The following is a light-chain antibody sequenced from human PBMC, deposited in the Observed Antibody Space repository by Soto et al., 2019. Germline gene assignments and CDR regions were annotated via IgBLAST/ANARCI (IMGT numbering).Light chain of an antibody. CDR1: QSVSNY. Sequence: EIVLTQSPATLSLSPGERATLSCRASQSVSNYLAWYQQKPGQAPRLLIYDASNRATGIPARFSGSGSGTDCTLTISSLEPEDFAVYYCQQRSNWPGTFGGGTKVEIK. CDR3: QQRSNWPGT. CDR2: DAS. J-gene: IGKJ4*01. V-gene: IGKV3-11*01.